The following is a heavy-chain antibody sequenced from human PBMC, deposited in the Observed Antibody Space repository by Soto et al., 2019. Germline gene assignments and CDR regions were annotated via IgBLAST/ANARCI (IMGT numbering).Heavy chain of an antibody. CDR1: GCTLTSFY. J-gene: IGHJ4*02. D-gene: IGHD6-6*01. CDR2: INPNGGST. CDR3: ARGLASGDY. Sequence: QVQLVQPGAEVKKPGASVKLSCKASGCTLTSFYIHWVRQAPGQGLEWMGIINPNGGSTNYAHNFQGRVTMTRDTSTSTVYMDLSSLRSEDTAVYYCARGLASGDYWGQGTLVTVSP. V-gene: IGHV1-46*03.